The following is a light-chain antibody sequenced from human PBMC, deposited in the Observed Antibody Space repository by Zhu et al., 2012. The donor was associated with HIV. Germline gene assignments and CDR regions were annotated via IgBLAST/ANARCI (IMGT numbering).Light chain of an antibody. J-gene: IGKJ2*01. CDR2: GAS. Sequence: VLTQSPDTLSLSPGDRATLACRASQSVSSNYVIWYQQKPGQAPRPLIYGASDRASGVPDRFSGSGSGTDFTLTISRLEPEDFAVYYCQYFGSSPYTFGQGTKLEIK. CDR3: QYFGSSPYT. V-gene: IGKV3-20*01. CDR1: QSVSSNY.